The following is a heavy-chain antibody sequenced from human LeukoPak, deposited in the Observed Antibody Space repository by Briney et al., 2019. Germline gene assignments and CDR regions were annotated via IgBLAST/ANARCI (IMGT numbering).Heavy chain of an antibody. CDR3: AKHGYCSGISCFFDF. CDR1: GFTVSSNY. D-gene: IGHD2-2*03. V-gene: IGHV3-53*01. J-gene: IGHJ4*02. CDR2: IYSTVST. Sequence: GGSLRLSCAASGFTVSSNYMSWVRQAPGKGLEWVSVIYSTVSTYYADSVKGRFTISRDNSQNTLYLQMNSLRAEDTALYYCAKHGYCSGISCFFDFWGQGTLVTVSS.